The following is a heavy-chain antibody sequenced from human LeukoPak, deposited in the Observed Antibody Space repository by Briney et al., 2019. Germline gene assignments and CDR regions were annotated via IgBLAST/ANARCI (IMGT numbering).Heavy chain of an antibody. J-gene: IGHJ4*02. Sequence: GGSLRLSCAASGFTFSSYAMSWVRQAPGKGLKWVSAISGSGGSTYYADSVKGRFTISRDNSKNTLYLQMNSLRAEDTAVFYCAKHGVAARQFDYWGQGTLVTVSS. CDR3: AKHGVAARQFDY. D-gene: IGHD6-6*01. CDR2: ISGSGGST. CDR1: GFTFSSYA. V-gene: IGHV3-23*01.